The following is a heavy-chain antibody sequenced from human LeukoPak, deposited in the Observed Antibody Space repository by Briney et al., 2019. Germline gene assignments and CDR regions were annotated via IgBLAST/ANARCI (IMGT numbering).Heavy chain of an antibody. CDR2: IKSKTDGGTT. CDR1: GFTFSNAW. J-gene: IGHJ3*02. V-gene: IGHV3-15*01. D-gene: IGHD6-13*01. CDR3: TTATAAGMVGLSAFDI. Sequence: GGSLRLSCAASGFTFSNAWMSWVRQAPGKGLEWVGRIKSKTDGGTTDYAAPVKGRFTISRDDSKNTLYLQMNSLKTEDTAVYYCTTATAAGMVGLSAFDIWGQGTMVTVSS.